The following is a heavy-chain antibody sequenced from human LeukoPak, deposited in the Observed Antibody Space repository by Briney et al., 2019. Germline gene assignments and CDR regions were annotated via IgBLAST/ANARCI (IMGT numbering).Heavy chain of an antibody. Sequence: GGSLRLSCAASGFTFTNAWMSWVRQAPGKGLEWVGRIKSKIDGGTTDYAAPVKGRFTISRDDSENTLYLQMNSLKTEDTAVYYCTTDSPKGYCTSTSCYYAYWGQGILVTVSS. CDR2: IKSKIDGGTT. V-gene: IGHV3-15*01. J-gene: IGHJ4*02. CDR1: GFTFTNAW. CDR3: TTDSPKGYCTSTSCYYAY. D-gene: IGHD2-2*01.